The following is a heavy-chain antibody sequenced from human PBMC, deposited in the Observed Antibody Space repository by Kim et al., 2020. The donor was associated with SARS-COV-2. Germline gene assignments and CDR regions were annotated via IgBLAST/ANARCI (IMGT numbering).Heavy chain of an antibody. CDR3: ARDQSSSGYYKMIGWFDP. CDR2: IIPIFGTA. J-gene: IGHJ5*02. D-gene: IGHD3-22*01. V-gene: IGHV1-69*13. Sequence: SVKVSCKASGGTFSSYAISWVRQAPGQGLEWMGGIIPIFGTANYAQKFQGRVTITADESTSTAYMELSSLRSEDTAVYYCARDQSSSGYYKMIGWFDPWGQGTLVTVSS. CDR1: GGTFSSYA.